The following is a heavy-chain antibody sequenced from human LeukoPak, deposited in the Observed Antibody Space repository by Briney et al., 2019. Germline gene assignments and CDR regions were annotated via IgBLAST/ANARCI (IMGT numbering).Heavy chain of an antibody. Sequence: GGSLRLSCAASGFTFDDYAMHWVRQAPGKGLEWVSLISGDGGTTDYADSVRGRFTISRDNSKNSLYLQMNSLRTEDTALYYCACAKETRGGFLDYWGQGTLVTVPS. D-gene: IGHD3-10*01. CDR2: ISGDGGTT. V-gene: IGHV3-43*02. CDR3: ACAKETRGGFLDY. CDR1: GFTFDDYA. J-gene: IGHJ4*02.